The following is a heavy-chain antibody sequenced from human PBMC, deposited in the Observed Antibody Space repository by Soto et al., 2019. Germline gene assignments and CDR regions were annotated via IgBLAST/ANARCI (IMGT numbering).Heavy chain of an antibody. D-gene: IGHD3-10*01. V-gene: IGHV3-48*01. Sequence: EVQLVESGGGLVQPGGSLRLSCAASGFTFSSYSMNWVRQAPGKGLEWVSYISSSSSTIYYADSVKGRFTISRDNSKNTLYLQMNSLRAEDTAVYYCAKETGYYYGSGSYIGYDYWGQGTLVTVSS. CDR2: ISSSSSTI. J-gene: IGHJ4*02. CDR3: AKETGYYYGSGSYIGYDY. CDR1: GFTFSSYS.